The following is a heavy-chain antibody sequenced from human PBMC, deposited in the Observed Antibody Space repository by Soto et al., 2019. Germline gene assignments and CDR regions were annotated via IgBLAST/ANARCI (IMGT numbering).Heavy chain of an antibody. J-gene: IGHJ4*02. V-gene: IGHV1-46*01. Sequence: QVQLVQSGAEVKKPGASVKASCKASGYTFTSYYIHWMRQAPGQGLEWMGIINPSGGSISYAQKFQGRVTMTRDASARTVDMELSSLTSEDTAVDYCARDMTLTTLGSLYFDYWGQGTLVTVSS. D-gene: IGHD4-17*01. CDR3: ARDMTLTTLGSLYFDY. CDR2: INPSGGSI. CDR1: GYTFTSYY.